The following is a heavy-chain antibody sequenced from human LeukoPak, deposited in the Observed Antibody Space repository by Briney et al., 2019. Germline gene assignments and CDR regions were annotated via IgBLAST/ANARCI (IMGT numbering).Heavy chain of an antibody. CDR3: ARRAYGSGTKRYYYYYMDV. Sequence: PSETLSLTCTVSGGSIGSSSYYWGWIRQPPGKGLEWIVSIYYSGSTYYNPSLKSRVTISVDTSKNQFSLKLSSVTAADTAVYYCARRAYGSGTKRYYYYYMDVWGKGTTVTVSS. V-gene: IGHV4-39*01. CDR1: GGSIGSSSYY. CDR2: IYYSGST. D-gene: IGHD3-10*01. J-gene: IGHJ6*03.